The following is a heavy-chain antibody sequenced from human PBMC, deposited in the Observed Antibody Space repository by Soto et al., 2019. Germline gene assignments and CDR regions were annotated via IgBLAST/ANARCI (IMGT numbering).Heavy chain of an antibody. Sequence: QITLNESGPTGVRPTETLTLPCRFSGFSLTTSAVGVGCIRQSPGKSPEWLALIYWDDDKRYSASLKSRLTITKDTSKNQVVLTVSDLDPTDPATYYCAHRVLRTVFGLVTTTAIFFDFWGPGTPVAVSS. CDR3: AHRVLRTVFGLVTTTAIFFDF. CDR2: IYWDDDK. J-gene: IGHJ4*02. CDR1: GFSLTTSAVG. D-gene: IGHD3-3*01. V-gene: IGHV2-5*02.